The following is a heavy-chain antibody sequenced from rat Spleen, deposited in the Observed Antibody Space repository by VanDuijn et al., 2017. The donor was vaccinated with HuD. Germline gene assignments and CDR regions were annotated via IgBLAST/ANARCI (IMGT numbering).Heavy chain of an antibody. CDR3: GRRDYGGYGDY. CDR1: GFTFSDYG. Sequence: EVQLVESDGGLVQPGRSLKLSCAASGFTFSDYGMAWVRQAPKKGLEWVATINYEGSKTYHRDSVKGRFTISRDNAKSTLFLQMDSLRSEDTATYYCGRRDYGGYGDYWGQGVMVTVSS. V-gene: IGHV5-17*01. J-gene: IGHJ2*01. D-gene: IGHD1-11*01. CDR2: INYEGSKT.